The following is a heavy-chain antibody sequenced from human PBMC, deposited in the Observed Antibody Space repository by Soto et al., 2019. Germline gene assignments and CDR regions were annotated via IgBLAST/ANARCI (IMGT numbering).Heavy chain of an antibody. Sequence: GGSLRLSCAASGFSFNNHGMHWVRQAPGKGLEWVAVIWYDGSYKYYADSVKGRFTISRDNSKNTLYLQMNSLRAEDTALYYCARQHMVSYYFDPWGQGTLVTVSS. D-gene: IGHD2-8*01. J-gene: IGHJ4*02. CDR1: GFSFNNHG. CDR2: IWYDGSYK. V-gene: IGHV3-33*01. CDR3: ARQHMVSYYFDP.